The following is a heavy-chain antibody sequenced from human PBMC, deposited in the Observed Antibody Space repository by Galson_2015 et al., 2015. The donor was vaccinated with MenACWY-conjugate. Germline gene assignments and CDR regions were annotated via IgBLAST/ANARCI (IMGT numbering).Heavy chain of an antibody. J-gene: IGHJ4*02. Sequence: LSLTCTVSGGSVSGNSYYWGWIRQPPGKGLEWIGSISFSGSTYYNPSLKSRVTLSVDTSKNQFSLKLSSVTAAETAVYYCARHPYLSGIVGAALNWGQGTLVTVSS. D-gene: IGHD1-26*01. CDR2: ISFSGST. V-gene: IGHV4-39*01. CDR1: GGSVSGNSYY. CDR3: ARHPYLSGIVGAALN.